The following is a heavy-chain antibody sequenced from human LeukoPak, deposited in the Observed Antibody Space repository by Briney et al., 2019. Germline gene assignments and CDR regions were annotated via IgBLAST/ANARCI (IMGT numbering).Heavy chain of an antibody. D-gene: IGHD4-17*01. CDR1: GYTFTSYD. J-gene: IGHJ6*03. Sequence: ASVKVSCKASGYTFTSYDINWVRQATGQGLEWMGWMNPNSGNTGYAQKFQGRVTMTRNTSISTAYMGLSSLRSEDTAVYYCARGYGDYAFDYYYYMDVWGKGTTVTVSS. CDR2: MNPNSGNT. CDR3: ARGYGDYAFDYYYYMDV. V-gene: IGHV1-8*01.